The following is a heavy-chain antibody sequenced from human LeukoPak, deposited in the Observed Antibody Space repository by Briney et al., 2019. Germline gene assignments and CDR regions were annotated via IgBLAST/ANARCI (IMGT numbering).Heavy chain of an antibody. CDR2: ISGSGVTT. J-gene: IGHJ4*02. Sequence: PGGSLRLSCAASGFTFSNYAMSWVRQAPGKGLEWVSTISGSGVTTYYVDSVKGRFTISRDNSKNTLYLQMNSLRAEDTAIFCCAKESPHFDYWGQGTLVTVSS. V-gene: IGHV3-23*01. CDR3: AKESPHFDY. CDR1: GFTFSNYA.